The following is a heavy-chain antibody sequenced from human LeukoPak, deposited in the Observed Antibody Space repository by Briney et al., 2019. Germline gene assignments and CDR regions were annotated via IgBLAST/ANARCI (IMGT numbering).Heavy chain of an antibody. V-gene: IGHV3-23*01. CDR3: AKIIDGSGTNY. J-gene: IGHJ4*01. Sequence: GGSLRLSCAVSGFTFSSFAMTWVRQAPGKGPEWVSSISGRGSSTYYADSVKGRFTISRDNSKNILYLQMNSLRAGDTALYYCAKIIDGSGTNYWGHGTLATVSS. D-gene: IGHD3-10*01. CDR1: GFTFSSFA. CDR2: ISGRGSST.